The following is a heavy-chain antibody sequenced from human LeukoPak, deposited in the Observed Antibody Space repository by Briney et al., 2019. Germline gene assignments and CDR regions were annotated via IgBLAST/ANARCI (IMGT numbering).Heavy chain of an antibody. Sequence: SVKVSCKASGGTFSSYAISWVRQAPRQGLEWMGRIIPIFGTANYAQKFQGRVTITTDESTSTAYMELSSLRSEDTAVYYCARRRKSSGLIFDYWGQGTLVTVSS. CDR1: GGTFSSYA. CDR3: ARRRKSSGLIFDY. V-gene: IGHV1-69*05. CDR2: IIPIFGTA. J-gene: IGHJ4*02. D-gene: IGHD6-19*01.